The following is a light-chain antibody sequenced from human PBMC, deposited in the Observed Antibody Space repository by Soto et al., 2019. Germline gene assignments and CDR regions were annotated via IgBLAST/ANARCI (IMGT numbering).Light chain of an antibody. Sequence: QSALTQPASVSGSPGQSITISCTGTSSDVGSYNLVSWYQQHPGKAPKLMIYEVSKRPSGVSNRFSGSKSGNTASLTISGLQAEDGADYYCCSYAGSSILFFGTGTKVTAL. CDR2: EVS. J-gene: IGLJ1*01. CDR3: CSYAGSSILF. CDR1: SSDVGSYNL. V-gene: IGLV2-23*02.